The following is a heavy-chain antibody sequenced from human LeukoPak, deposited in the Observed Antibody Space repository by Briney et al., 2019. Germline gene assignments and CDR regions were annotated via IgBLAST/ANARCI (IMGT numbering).Heavy chain of an antibody. CDR2: INHSGST. V-gene: IGHV4-34*01. J-gene: IGHJ4*02. D-gene: IGHD3-10*01. CDR1: GGSFSGYY. CDR3: ARVSYRGQYGSGSYKVLDY. Sequence: SETLSLTCAVYGGSFSGYYWSWIRQPPGKGLEWIGEINHSGSTNYNPPLKSRVTISVDTSKNQFSLKLSSVTAADTAVYYCARVSYRGQYGSGSYKVLDYWGQGTLVTVSS.